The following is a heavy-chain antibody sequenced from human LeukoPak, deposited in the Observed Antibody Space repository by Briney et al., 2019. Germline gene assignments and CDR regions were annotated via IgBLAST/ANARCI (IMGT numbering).Heavy chain of an antibody. CDR1: GGSIGSYY. J-gene: IGHJ4*02. CDR3: ARGPGTAYDY. V-gene: IGHV4-59*01. D-gene: IGHD1-1*01. Sequence: SETLSLTCAVSGGSIGSYYWSWIRQPPGKGLEWIGYIYYSGSTSYNPSLKSRVTISVDTSKNQFSLKLSSVTAADTAIYYCARGPGTAYDYWGQGTLVTVSS. CDR2: IYYSGST.